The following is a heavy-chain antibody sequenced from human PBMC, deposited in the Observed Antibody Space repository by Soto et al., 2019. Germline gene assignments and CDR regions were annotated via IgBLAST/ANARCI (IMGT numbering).Heavy chain of an antibody. Sequence: ASVKVSCKASGYTFTSYGIHWVRQAPGQRLEWMGWINAANGDTKYSPKFQGRVTITRDTSASTAYMELSSLRSEDTAVYYCVRRHVSATGIDWFDPWGQGTLITVS. J-gene: IGHJ5*02. CDR3: VRRHVSATGIDWFDP. CDR1: GYTFTSYG. D-gene: IGHD6-13*01. CDR2: INAANGDT. V-gene: IGHV1-3*01.